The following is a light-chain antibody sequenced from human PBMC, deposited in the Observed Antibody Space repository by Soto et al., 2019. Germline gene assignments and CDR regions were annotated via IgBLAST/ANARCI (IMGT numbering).Light chain of an antibody. V-gene: IGLV1-51*01. CDR2: DNN. J-gene: IGLJ3*02. CDR1: SSNIADNY. Sequence: QAVVTQPPSVSAAPGQRVTISCSGSSSNIADNYVSWYQLLPGTAPKLVISDNNKRPSGIPDRFSGSKSGTSATLDITGLQTGDEADYYCATWDNNLISVVFGGGTKLTVL. CDR3: ATWDNNLISVV.